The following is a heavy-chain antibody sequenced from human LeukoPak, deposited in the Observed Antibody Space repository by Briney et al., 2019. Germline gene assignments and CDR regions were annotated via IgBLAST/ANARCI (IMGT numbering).Heavy chain of an antibody. CDR2: IYHSGST. Sequence: ETLSLTCTVSGGSIRSSYYYWGWIRQPPGKGLEWIGYIYHSGSTNYNPSLKSRVTISVDTSKNQFSLKLSSVTAADTAVYYCARAFSSSSFYFNYWGQGTLVTVSS. J-gene: IGHJ4*02. CDR1: GGSIRSSYYY. V-gene: IGHV4-61*05. CDR3: ARAFSSSSFYFNY. D-gene: IGHD6-6*01.